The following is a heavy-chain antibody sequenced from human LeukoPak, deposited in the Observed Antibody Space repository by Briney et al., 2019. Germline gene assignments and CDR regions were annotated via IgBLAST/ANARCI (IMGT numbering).Heavy chain of an antibody. CDR1: GGSFSGYY. CDR3: ARADMDF. J-gene: IGHJ6*03. Sequence: SETLSLTCAVYGGSFSGYYWSWIRQPPGKGLELIGEINHSGSTNYNPSLKSRVTISVDTSKNQFSLKLSSVTAADTAVYYCARADMDFWGKGTTVTVSS. V-gene: IGHV4-34*01. CDR2: INHSGST.